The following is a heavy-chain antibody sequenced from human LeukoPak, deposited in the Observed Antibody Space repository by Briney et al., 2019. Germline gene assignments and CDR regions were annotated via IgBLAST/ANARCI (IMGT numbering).Heavy chain of an antibody. CDR2: FDPEDGET. D-gene: IGHD2-15*01. CDR3: ATVGYCSGGSCPSGGTFDY. J-gene: IGHJ4*02. V-gene: IGHV1-24*01. Sequence: GASVKVSFKVSGYTLTELSMHWVRQAPGKGLEWMGGFDPEDGETIYAQKFQGRVTMTEDTSTDTAYMELSSLRSEDTAVYYCATVGYCSGGSCPSGGTFDYWGQGTLVTVSS. CDR1: GYTLTELS.